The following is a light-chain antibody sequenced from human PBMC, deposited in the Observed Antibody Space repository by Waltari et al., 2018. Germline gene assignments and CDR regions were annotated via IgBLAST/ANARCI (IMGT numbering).Light chain of an antibody. V-gene: IGLV2-11*02. CDR3: CSYAGSYTWV. J-gene: IGLJ3*02. Sequence: QSALTQPRSVSGSPGQSVTISCTGTSSDVGGYNYVSCYQQHPGQAPKLLIYDVSKRPSGVPDRFAGSKSGNTASLTISGLQAEDEADYYCCSYAGSYTWVFGGGTKLTVL. CDR1: SSDVGGYNY. CDR2: DVS.